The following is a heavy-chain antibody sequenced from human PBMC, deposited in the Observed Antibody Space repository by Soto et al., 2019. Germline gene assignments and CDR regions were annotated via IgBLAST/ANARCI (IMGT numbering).Heavy chain of an antibody. Sequence: QVQLVQSGAEVKKPGSSVKVSCKASGGTFSIYAVSWVRQAPGQGLEWMGGIIPIIGTRNYAQRFQGRITITGDESTSTAYMELSSLKPEDTAVYYCARDLGSGYDPGDYWGQGTLVTVSS. J-gene: IGHJ4*02. CDR2: IIPIIGTR. D-gene: IGHD5-12*01. CDR1: GGTFSIYA. CDR3: ARDLGSGYDPGDY. V-gene: IGHV1-69*12.